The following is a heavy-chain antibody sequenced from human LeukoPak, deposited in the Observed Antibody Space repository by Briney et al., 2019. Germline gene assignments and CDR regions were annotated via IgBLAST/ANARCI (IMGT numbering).Heavy chain of an antibody. Sequence: GASVQVSCQASGGTFSSFAISWVRQAPRQGREWMGWVIPIFGIANYAQKLQGRVKITADKSTSTAYMELSSLRSEDTGVYYCARLGREGWVEHFDYWGQGTLVTVSS. V-gene: IGHV1-69*10. CDR1: GGTFSSFA. D-gene: IGHD1/OR15-1a*01. CDR2: VIPIFGIA. J-gene: IGHJ4*02. CDR3: ARLGREGWVEHFDY.